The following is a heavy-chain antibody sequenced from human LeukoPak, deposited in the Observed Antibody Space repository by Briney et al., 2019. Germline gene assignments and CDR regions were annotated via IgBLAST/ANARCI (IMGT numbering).Heavy chain of an antibody. Sequence: PGGSLRLSCAASGFTFSSYAMSWVRQAPGKGLEWVSAISGSGGSTYYADSVKGRFTISRDNSKNTLYLQMNSLRAEDTAVYYCAKDIRGITGTTYFDYWGQGTLVTVSS. CDR2: ISGSGGST. CDR1: GFTFSSYA. J-gene: IGHJ4*02. CDR3: AKDIRGITGTTYFDY. D-gene: IGHD1-20*01. V-gene: IGHV3-23*01.